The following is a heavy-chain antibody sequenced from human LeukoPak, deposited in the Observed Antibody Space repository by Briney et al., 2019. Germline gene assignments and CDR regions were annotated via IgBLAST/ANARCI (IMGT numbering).Heavy chain of an antibody. D-gene: IGHD6-19*01. CDR2: IYPGDSDT. CDR3: ERRVAALGGYCDY. V-gene: IGHV5-51*01. Sequence: GESLKISCKGSGYSFTSYWMGWVRQMPGKGLEWMGIIYPGDSDTRYSPSFQGQVTISADKSLSTAYLQWSSLKASDTAMYYCERRVAALGGYCDYWGQRTLVTVSS. J-gene: IGHJ4*02. CDR1: GYSFTSYW.